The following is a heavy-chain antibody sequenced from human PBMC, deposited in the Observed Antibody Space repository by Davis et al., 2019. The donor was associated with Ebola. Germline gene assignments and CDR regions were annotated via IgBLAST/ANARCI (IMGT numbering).Heavy chain of an antibody. Sequence: PGGSLRLSCAASGFYFSSYAMHWVRQAPGKGLEWVAGIGDDGNKKLYRDSVKGRLTISRDNAKNSLYLQMNSLRDEDTAVYYCARDFEYSSSWNFDYWGQGTLVTVSS. CDR3: ARDFEYSSSWNFDY. CDR2: IGDDGNKK. CDR1: GFYFSSYA. D-gene: IGHD6-13*01. V-gene: IGHV3-33*01. J-gene: IGHJ4*02.